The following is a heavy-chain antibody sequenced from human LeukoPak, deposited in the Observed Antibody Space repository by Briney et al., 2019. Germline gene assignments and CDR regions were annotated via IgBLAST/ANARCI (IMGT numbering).Heavy chain of an antibody. V-gene: IGHV4-59*01. CDR2: IYDSGST. CDR3: EGRDANFNIVPKLFPFDY. D-gene: IGHD5-12*01. CDR1: GGSISSYH. Sequence: PSETLSLTCTVSGGSISSYHWSCFRKAPGKGLEWIGYIYDSGSTNFNPSLKSRVTISVDTSKNKFSLELNSVTAADTDVYYCEGRDANFNIVPKLFPFDYWGQGTLVTVSS. J-gene: IGHJ4*02.